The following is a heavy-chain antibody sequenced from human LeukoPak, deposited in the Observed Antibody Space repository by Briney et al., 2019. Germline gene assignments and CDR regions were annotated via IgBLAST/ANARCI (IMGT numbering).Heavy chain of an antibody. J-gene: IGHJ4*02. CDR1: GFTFSSYG. CDR3: ARQESRNYQYEGLDY. CDR2: ISGSGGST. Sequence: GGTLRLSCAASGFTFSSYGMSWVRQAPGKGLEWVSAISGSGGSTYYADSVKGRFTTDRDNSKNTVYLQMNSLRPDDTGIYSCARQESRNYQYEGLDYWGQGNLVTVSS. V-gene: IGHV3-23*01. D-gene: IGHD3-16*01.